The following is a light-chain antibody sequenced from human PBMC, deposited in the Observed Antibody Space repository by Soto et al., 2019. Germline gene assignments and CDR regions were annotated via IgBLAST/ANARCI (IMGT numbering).Light chain of an antibody. V-gene: IGKV3-20*01. Sequence: EIFLTQSPATLSLSQWERATLSWRASQSVSSYLAWYQHKPGQAPRLLIYAASSRATGIPDRFSGSGSGTDFTLTIDGLEPEDFVVYYCQQYGYSPITFGQGTRLEIK. CDR1: QSVSSY. CDR3: QQYGYSPIT. J-gene: IGKJ5*01. CDR2: AAS.